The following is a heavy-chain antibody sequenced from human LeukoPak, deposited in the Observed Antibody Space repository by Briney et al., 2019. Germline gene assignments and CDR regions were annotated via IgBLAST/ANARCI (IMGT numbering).Heavy chain of an antibody. D-gene: IGHD3-10*01. CDR3: AREVQGFGRDFDY. CDR2: IGARSNPI. J-gene: IGHJ4*02. Sequence: GGSLRLSCVASGFSFSDFYMSWIRQAPGMGLEWISYIGARSNPIYYADSVKGRFTISRDDAKNSLYLQMNSLRDEDTAVYFCAREVQGFGRDFDYWGQGSLVTVSS. CDR1: GFSFSDFY. V-gene: IGHV3-11*01.